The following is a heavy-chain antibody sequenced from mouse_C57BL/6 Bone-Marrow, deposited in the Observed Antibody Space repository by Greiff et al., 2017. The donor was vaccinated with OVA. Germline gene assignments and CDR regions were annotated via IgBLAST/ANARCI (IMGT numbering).Heavy chain of an antibody. CDR2: INPYNGGT. Sequence: EVQLQQSGPVLVKPGASVKMSCKASGYTFTDYYMNWVKQSHGKSLEWIGVINPYNGGTSYNQKFKGKATVTVDKSSSTAYMELNSLTSEDSAVYYCARGDGPRRAFAYWGQGTLVTVSA. V-gene: IGHV1-19*01. CDR3: ARGDGPRRAFAY. J-gene: IGHJ3*01. CDR1: GYTFTDYY. D-gene: IGHD2-3*01.